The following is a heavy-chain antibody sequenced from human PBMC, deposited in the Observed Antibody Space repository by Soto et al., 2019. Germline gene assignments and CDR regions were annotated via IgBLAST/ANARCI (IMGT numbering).Heavy chain of an antibody. D-gene: IGHD3-10*01. CDR1: GFTFSSYG. CDR2: ISYDGSNK. CDR3: AKDRPVRGDYYMDV. V-gene: IGHV3-30*18. Sequence: GGSLRLSCAASGFTFSSYGMHWVRQAPGKGLEWVAVISYDGSNKYYADSVKGRFTISRDNSKNTLYLQMNSLRAEDTAVYYCAKDRPVRGDYYMDVWGKGTTVTVSS. J-gene: IGHJ6*03.